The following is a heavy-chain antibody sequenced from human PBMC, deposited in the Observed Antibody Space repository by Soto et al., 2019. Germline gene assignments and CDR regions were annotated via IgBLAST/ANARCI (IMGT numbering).Heavy chain of an antibody. D-gene: IGHD3-10*01. Sequence: QITLKESGPTLVKPTQTLTLTCTFSGFSLSTSGVGVGWIRQPPGKALEWLALIYWDDDKRYSPSLKSRLTITTDTSKNQVVLTMTTMDPVDTATYYCAHILRGYNAFDIWGQGTMVTVSS. J-gene: IGHJ3*02. V-gene: IGHV2-5*02. CDR1: GFSLSTSGVG. CDR3: AHILRGYNAFDI. CDR2: IYWDDDK.